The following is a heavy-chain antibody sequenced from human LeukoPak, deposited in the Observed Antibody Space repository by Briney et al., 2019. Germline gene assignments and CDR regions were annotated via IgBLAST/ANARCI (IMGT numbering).Heavy chain of an antibody. V-gene: IGHV3-48*03. CDR3: ARETRGGTYRYNFLDY. J-gene: IGHJ4*02. Sequence: GGSLRLSCAAFGFTFSNFDMTWVRQAPGKGLEWLSYIDSSGTVRYYADSVNRRFTISRDNAKNSLHLQMGSLRAEDTAVYYCARETRGGTYRYNFLDYWGLGTLVTVSS. CDR1: GFTFSNFD. D-gene: IGHD3-16*02. CDR2: IDSSGTVR.